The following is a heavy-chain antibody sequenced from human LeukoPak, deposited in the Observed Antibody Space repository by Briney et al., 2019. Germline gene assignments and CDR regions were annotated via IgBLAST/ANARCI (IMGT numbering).Heavy chain of an antibody. J-gene: IGHJ6*04. CDR2: ISSSGSTI. D-gene: IGHD3-10*02. CDR1: GFTFSSYE. Sequence: GGSLRLSCAASGFTFSSYEMNWVRQAPGKGLEWVSYISSSGSTIYCADSVKGRFTISGDNAKNSLYLQMNSLRAEDTAVYYCAELGITMIGGVWGKGTTVTISS. CDR3: AELGITMIGGV. V-gene: IGHV3-48*03.